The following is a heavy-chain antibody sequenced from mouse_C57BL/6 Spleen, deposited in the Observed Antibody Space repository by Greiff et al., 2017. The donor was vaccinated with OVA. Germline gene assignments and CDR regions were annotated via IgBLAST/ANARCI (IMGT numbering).Heavy chain of an antibody. CDR2: SRNKANDYTT. Sequence: EVKLMESGGGLVQSGRSLRLSCATSGFTFSDFYMEWVRQAPGKGLEWIAASRNKANDYTTEYSASVKGRFIVSRDTSQSILYLQMNALRAEDTAIYYCARDEFHLCYYGSSYDYWGQGTTLTVSS. CDR3: ARDEFHLCYYGSSYDY. CDR1: GFTFSDFY. V-gene: IGHV7-1*01. D-gene: IGHD1-1*01. J-gene: IGHJ2*01.